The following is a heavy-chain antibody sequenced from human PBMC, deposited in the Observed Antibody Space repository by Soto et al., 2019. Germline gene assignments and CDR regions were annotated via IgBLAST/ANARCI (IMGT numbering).Heavy chain of an antibody. CDR1: GFSFDEYA. J-gene: IGHJ4*02. D-gene: IGHD2-8*01. CDR3: AKGTKYCSSGVCSVFDY. Sequence: EVQVAESGGGSVQPGRSLRLSCEASGFSFDEYAMHWVRQVPGKGLEWVSSISWNSGNIGYADSVRGRFTISRDNAKNSLYLQMNSLRPEDTAFYYCAKGTKYCSSGVCSVFDYWGQGTLVTVSS. V-gene: IGHV3-9*01. CDR2: ISWNSGNI.